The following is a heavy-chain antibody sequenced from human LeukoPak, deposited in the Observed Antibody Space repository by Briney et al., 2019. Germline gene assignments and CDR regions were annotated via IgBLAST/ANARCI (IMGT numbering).Heavy chain of an antibody. Sequence: SETLSLTCTVSGGSISSSSYYWGWIRQPPREGLDWIGTIFYTGGTYYNPSLKSRVTISVDTSKDQFSLRLSSVTAADTAVYYCARQKAYCSGDCYFDAFDIWGQGTMVTVS. J-gene: IGHJ3*02. D-gene: IGHD2-21*02. V-gene: IGHV4-39*01. CDR2: IFYTGGT. CDR1: GGSISSSSYY. CDR3: ARQKAYCSGDCYFDAFDI.